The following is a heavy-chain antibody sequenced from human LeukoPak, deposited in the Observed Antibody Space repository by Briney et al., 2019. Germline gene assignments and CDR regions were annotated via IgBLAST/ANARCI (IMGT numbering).Heavy chain of an antibody. Sequence: SQTLSLTCTVSGGSIGSYYWSWIRQPPGKGLEWIGYIYTSGSTNYNPSLKSRVTISVDTSKNQFSLKLSSVTAADTAVYYCARLMPSITIFGVVPTYYFDYWGQGTLVTVSS. J-gene: IGHJ4*02. CDR1: GGSIGSYY. D-gene: IGHD3-3*01. CDR2: IYTSGST. V-gene: IGHV4-4*09. CDR3: ARLMPSITIFGVVPTYYFDY.